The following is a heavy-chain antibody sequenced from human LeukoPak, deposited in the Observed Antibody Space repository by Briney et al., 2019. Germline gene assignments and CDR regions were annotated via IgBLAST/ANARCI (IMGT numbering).Heavy chain of an antibody. Sequence: GESLKISCKGSGYSFTSYWIGWVRQMPGKGLEWMGIIYPGDSDTRYSPSFQGQVTISADKSISTAYLQWSSLEASDTAMYYCARHADGSSGYYYGLGLSIDYWGQGTLVTVSS. D-gene: IGHD3-22*01. V-gene: IGHV5-51*01. CDR3: ARHADGSSGYYYGLGLSIDY. CDR2: IYPGDSDT. CDR1: GYSFTSYW. J-gene: IGHJ4*02.